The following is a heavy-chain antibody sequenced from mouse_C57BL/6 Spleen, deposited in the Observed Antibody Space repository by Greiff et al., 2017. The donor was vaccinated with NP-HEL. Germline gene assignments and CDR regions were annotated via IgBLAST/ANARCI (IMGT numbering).Heavy chain of an antibody. Sequence: LEESDAELVKPGASVKISCKVSGYTFTDHTIHWMKQRPEQGLEWIGYIYPRDGSTKYNEKFKGKATLTADKSSNTPYMQLNSLTSEASAVYFCASPDYYGSSLDYWGQGTTLTVSS. CDR2: IYPRDGST. D-gene: IGHD1-1*01. V-gene: IGHV1-78*01. J-gene: IGHJ2*01. CDR3: ASPDYYGSSLDY. CDR1: GYTFTDHT.